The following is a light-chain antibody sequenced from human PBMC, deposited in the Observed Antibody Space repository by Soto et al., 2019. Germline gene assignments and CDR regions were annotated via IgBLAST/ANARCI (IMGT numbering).Light chain of an antibody. V-gene: IGKV3-20*01. CDR1: QSVSRIH. CDR2: AAS. CDR3: KQYGTSWT. Sequence: EIVLTQSPGTLSLSPGERATLSCRASQSVSRIHLAWYQQKPGQAPRLLIYAASDRATGIPDRFSGSGSGTDFTLTISRLEPEDFAVYYCKQYGTSWTFGGGTKVDIK. J-gene: IGKJ4*01.